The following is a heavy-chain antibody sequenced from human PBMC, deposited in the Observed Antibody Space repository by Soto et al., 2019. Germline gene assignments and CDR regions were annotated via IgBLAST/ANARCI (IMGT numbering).Heavy chain of an antibody. CDR2: IYYSGST. CDR3: ASVGYCSGGSCYGLDV. Sequence: SETLSLTCTVSGGSIGSSSYFWGWIHQPQGKGLEWVGSIYYSGSTYYNPSLKSRVTIFVDTSMNQFSLRLSSVTAADTAVYYCASVGYCSGGSCYGLDVWGQGTTVTVSS. CDR1: GGSIGSSSYF. D-gene: IGHD2-15*01. V-gene: IGHV4-39*01. J-gene: IGHJ6*02.